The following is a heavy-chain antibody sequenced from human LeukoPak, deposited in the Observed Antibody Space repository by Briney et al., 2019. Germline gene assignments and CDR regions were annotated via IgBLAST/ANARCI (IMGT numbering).Heavy chain of an antibody. J-gene: IGHJ6*02. Sequence: PSETLSLTCTVSGGSISSSSYYWGWIRQPPGKGLEWIGSIYYSGSTYYNPSLKSRVTISVDTSKNQFSLKLSSVTAADTAVYYCARVKYYYDSSGYSQYYYYYYGMDVWGQGTTVTVSS. V-gene: IGHV4-39*01. CDR2: IYYSGST. CDR1: GGSISSSSYY. D-gene: IGHD3-22*01. CDR3: ARVKYYYDSSGYSQYYYYYYGMDV.